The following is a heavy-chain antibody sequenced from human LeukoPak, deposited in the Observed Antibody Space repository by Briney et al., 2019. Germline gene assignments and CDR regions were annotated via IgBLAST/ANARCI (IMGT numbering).Heavy chain of an antibody. J-gene: IGHJ4*02. D-gene: IGHD3-9*01. CDR1: GGSFSGYY. CDR3: ARGPYYDILTGYYRGFDY. CDR2: INHSGST. V-gene: IGHV4-34*01. Sequence: SETLSLTCAVYGGSFSGYYWGWTRQPPGKGLEWIGEINHSGSTNYNPSLKSRVTISVDTSKNQFSLKLSSVTAADTAVYYCARGPYYDILTGYYRGFDYWGQGTLVTVFS.